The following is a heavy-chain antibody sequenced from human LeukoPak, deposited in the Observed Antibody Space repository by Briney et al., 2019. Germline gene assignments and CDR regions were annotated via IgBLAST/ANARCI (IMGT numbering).Heavy chain of an antibody. CDR2: ISHDGSNE. D-gene: IGHD3-22*01. Sequence: PGRSLRLSCAASGFTFSSSSMHWVRQAPGKGLEWGAFISHDGSNEYYADSVKGRFTISRDSSKNTLYLQMNSLRAEDTAVYYCARNYYDRSGYSDTFDYWGQGTLVTVSS. CDR3: ARNYYDRSGYSDTFDY. V-gene: IGHV3-30*04. J-gene: IGHJ4*02. CDR1: GFTFSSSS.